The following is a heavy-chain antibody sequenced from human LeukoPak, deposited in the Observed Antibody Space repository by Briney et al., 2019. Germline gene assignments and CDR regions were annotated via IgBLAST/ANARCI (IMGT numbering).Heavy chain of an antibody. D-gene: IGHD3-10*01. J-gene: IGHJ4*02. CDR3: VKEQGSGYYRTADY. CDR2: ITYDGITT. Sequence: PGTSLRLSCVASGFTLSSCGMHWVRQAPGKGLEWVAVITYDGITTYSDDSVKGRFTISRDTSKSTLHLQMNNLRPGDTAVYFCVKEQGSGYYRTADYWGQGTLVTVSS. CDR1: GFTLSSCG. V-gene: IGHV3-30*18.